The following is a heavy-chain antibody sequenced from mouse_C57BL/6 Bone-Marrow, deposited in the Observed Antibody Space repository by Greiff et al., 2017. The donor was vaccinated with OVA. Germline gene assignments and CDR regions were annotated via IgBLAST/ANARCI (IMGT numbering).Heavy chain of an antibody. V-gene: IGHV2-2*01. CDR2: IWSGGST. J-gene: IGHJ2*01. CDR3: ARKGRALDY. CDR1: GFSLTSYG. D-gene: IGHD3-3*01. Sequence: VQLQESGPGLVQPSQCLSIPCTVSGFSLTSYGVHWVRQSPGKGLEWLGGIWSGGSTDYNAAFVSRMSISNDNSKSQVFFKMNSLQADDTAIYYCARKGRALDYWGQGTTLTVSS.